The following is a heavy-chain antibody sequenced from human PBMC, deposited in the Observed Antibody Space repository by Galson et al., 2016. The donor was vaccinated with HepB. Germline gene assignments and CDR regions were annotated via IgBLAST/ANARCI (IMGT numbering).Heavy chain of an antibody. V-gene: IGHV4-59*01. CDR1: GGSISSYY. Sequence: SETLSLTCSVSGGSISSYYWSWLRQPPGKGLEWIAYIHYRGSTNYNPSLKSRVTIPVDTSRNQIFLTLRSVTAADTAVYYCAVAALGSSGWFDPWGQGTLVTVSS. CDR2: IHYRGST. CDR3: AVAALGSSGWFDP. D-gene: IGHD2-15*01. J-gene: IGHJ5*02.